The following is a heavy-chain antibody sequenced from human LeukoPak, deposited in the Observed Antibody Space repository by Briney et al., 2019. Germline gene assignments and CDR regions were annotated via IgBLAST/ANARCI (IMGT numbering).Heavy chain of an antibody. D-gene: IGHD3-22*01. V-gene: IGHV3-49*03. CDR1: GFTFGDYA. CDR2: IRSKAYGGTT. Sequence: GGSLRLSCTASGFTFGDYAMSWFRQAPGKGLEWVGFIRSKAYGGTTEYAASVKGRFTISRDDSKSIAYLQMNSLKTEDTAVYYCTRGEGPTYYYDPGLLFDYWGQGTLVTVSS. CDR3: TRGEGPTYYYDPGLLFDY. J-gene: IGHJ4*02.